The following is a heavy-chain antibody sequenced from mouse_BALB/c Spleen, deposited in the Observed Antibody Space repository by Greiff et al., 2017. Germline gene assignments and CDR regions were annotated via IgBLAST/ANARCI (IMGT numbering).Heavy chain of an antibody. J-gene: IGHJ4*01. Sequence: VQLKESGGGLVQPGGSRKLSCAASGFTFSSFGMHWVRQAPEKGLEWVAYISSGSSTIYYADTVKGRFTISRDNPKNTLFLQMTSLRSEDTAMYYCARWDYDGAMDYWGQGTSVTVSS. CDR3: ARWDYDGAMDY. V-gene: IGHV5-17*02. CDR2: ISSGSSTI. CDR1: GFTFSSFG. D-gene: IGHD2-4*01.